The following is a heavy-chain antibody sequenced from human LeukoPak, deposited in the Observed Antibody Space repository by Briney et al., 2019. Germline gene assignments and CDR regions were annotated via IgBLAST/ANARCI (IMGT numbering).Heavy chain of an antibody. D-gene: IGHD3-22*01. CDR2: IRSKAYGETT. V-gene: IGHV3-49*04. CDR3: SRHVYYYESSGYLH. Sequence: GGSLRLSCAASGFTFSYYYMSWVRQAPGKGLEWVGFIRSKAYGETTEYAASVKGRFTISRDDSKSIAYLQMNSLKTEDTAVYYCSRHVYYYESSGYLHWGQGTLVTVSS. CDR1: GFTFSYYY. J-gene: IGHJ4*02.